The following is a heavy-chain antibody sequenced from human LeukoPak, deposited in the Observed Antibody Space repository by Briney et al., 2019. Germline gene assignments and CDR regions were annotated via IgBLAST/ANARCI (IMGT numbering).Heavy chain of an antibody. CDR1: GYTFTIYY. CDR3: ARVAAEDAFDI. Sequence: AASVTVSCTASGYTFTIYYMHWVRQAPGQGLEWMGIINPSGGSTSYAQKFQGRVTMTRDTSTSTVYMELSSLRSEDTAVYYCARVAAEDAFDIWGQGTMVTVSS. V-gene: IGHV1-46*01. J-gene: IGHJ3*02. D-gene: IGHD6-13*01. CDR2: INPSGGST.